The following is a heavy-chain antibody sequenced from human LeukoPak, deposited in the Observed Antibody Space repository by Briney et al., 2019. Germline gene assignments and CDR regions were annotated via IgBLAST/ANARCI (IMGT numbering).Heavy chain of an antibody. CDR2: ISSSSSYI. V-gene: IGHV3-21*01. J-gene: IGHJ6*03. D-gene: IGHD2-2*01. Sequence: GGSLRLSCAASGCTFSSYSMNWVRQAPGKGLEWVSSISSSSSYIYYADSVKGRFTISRDNAKNSLYLQMNSLRAEDTAVYYCAREGGQGYCSSTSCRTYYYMDVWGKGTTVTVSS. CDR3: AREGGQGYCSSTSCRTYYYMDV. CDR1: GCTFSSYS.